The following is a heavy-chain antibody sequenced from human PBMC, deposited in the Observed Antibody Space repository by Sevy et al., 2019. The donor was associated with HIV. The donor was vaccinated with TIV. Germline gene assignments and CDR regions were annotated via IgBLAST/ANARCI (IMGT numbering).Heavy chain of an antibody. CDR3: ARELDDFWSGYQY. CDR2: INPSTGGT. D-gene: IGHD3-3*01. CDR1: GYSFTGYF. J-gene: IGHJ4*02. Sequence: ASVKVSCKASGYSFTGYFLHWLRQAPGQGLEWMGWINPSTGGTMSAQNFQGRFTMTRDTSISTAYMQLSGLKSDDTAVYYCARELDDFWSGYQYWGQGSLVTVSS. V-gene: IGHV1-2*02.